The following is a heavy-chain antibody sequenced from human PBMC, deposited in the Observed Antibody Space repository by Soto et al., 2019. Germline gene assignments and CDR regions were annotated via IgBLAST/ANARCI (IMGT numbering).Heavy chain of an antibody. CDR1: GYTFTSYG. D-gene: IGHD3-22*01. CDR3: ARSYPEIPYYYDSSGYYLLSGYFDY. CDR2: ISAYNGNT. Sequence: GASVKVSCKASGYTFTSYGISWVRQAPGQELEWMGWISAYNGNTNYAQKLQGRVTITTDKSTSTAYMELSSLRSEDTAVYYCARSYPEIPYYYDSSGYYLLSGYFDYWGQGTLVTVSS. J-gene: IGHJ4*02. V-gene: IGHV1-18*01.